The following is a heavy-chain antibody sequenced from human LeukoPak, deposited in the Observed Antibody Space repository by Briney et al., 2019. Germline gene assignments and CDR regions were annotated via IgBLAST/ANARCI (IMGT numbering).Heavy chain of an antibody. CDR2: ISGSGGST. D-gene: IGHD3-22*01. J-gene: IGHJ3*02. V-gene: IGHV3-23*01. CDR1: GFTFSSYA. Sequence: GGSLGLSCAASGFTFSSYAMSWVRQAPGKGLEWVSAISGSGGSTYYADSVKGRFTISRDNSKNTLYLQMNSLRAEDTAVYYCAKDLEQYYYDSSGYPDAFDIWGKGTMVTVSS. CDR3: AKDLEQYYYDSSGYPDAFDI.